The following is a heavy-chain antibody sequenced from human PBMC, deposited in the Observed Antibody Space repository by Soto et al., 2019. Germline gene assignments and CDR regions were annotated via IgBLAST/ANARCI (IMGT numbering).Heavy chain of an antibody. D-gene: IGHD1-26*01. V-gene: IGHV3-48*03. CDR2: ISSSGGSI. CDR1: GFTFSSFE. CDR3: ARALVGAAFGY. Sequence: PGGSLRLSCAASGFTFSSFEMNWVRQAPGKGLEWVSYISSSGGSIYYADSVKGRFTISRDNAKNSLYLQMNSLRAEDTAVYYCARALVGAAFGYWGQGTLVTVSS. J-gene: IGHJ4*02.